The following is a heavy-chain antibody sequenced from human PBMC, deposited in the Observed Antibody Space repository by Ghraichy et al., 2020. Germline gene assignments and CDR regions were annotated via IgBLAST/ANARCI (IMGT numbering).Heavy chain of an antibody. CDR3: AKGIAAGTTTISYYYNGMDI. CDR2: ISGSGGST. V-gene: IGHV3-23*01. J-gene: IGHJ6*02. D-gene: IGHD6-13*01. CDR1: GFTFSNYV. Sequence: GGSLRLSCAASGFTFSNYVMSWVRQAPGKGLEWVSAISGSGGSTYYTESLKGRFTISGDNSKNTLILQMNTLRAEDTAVYYCAKGIAAGTTTISYYYNGMDIWGRGTKVTVSS.